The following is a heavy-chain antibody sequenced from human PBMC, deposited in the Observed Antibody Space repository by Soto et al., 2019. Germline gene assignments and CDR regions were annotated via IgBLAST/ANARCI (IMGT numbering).Heavy chain of an antibody. CDR2: IIPILGIA. CDR1: GGTFSSYT. Sequence: ASVKVSCKASGGTFSSYTISWVRQAPGQGLEWMGRIIPILGIANYAQKFQGRVTITADKSTSTAYMELSSLRAEDMAVYYCARENDYIWGSYRAFDIWGQGTMVTVSS. CDR3: ARENDYIWGSYRAFDI. D-gene: IGHD3-16*02. J-gene: IGHJ3*02. V-gene: IGHV1-69*04.